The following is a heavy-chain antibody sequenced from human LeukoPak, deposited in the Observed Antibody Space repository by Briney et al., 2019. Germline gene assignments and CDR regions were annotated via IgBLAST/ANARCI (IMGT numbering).Heavy chain of an antibody. CDR3: AKSFGPVIAAAGTGAD. D-gene: IGHD6-13*01. CDR2: ISGSRTNT. Sequence: PGGSLRLSCAASGFTFSSYAMNWVRQAPGKGLEWVSIISGSRTNTYYADSVKGRFPISIDKSKNTLYLQMNGLGAEDTAVYYCAKSFGPVIAAAGTGADWGQGTLVTVSS. V-gene: IGHV3-23*01. J-gene: IGHJ4*02. CDR1: GFTFSSYA.